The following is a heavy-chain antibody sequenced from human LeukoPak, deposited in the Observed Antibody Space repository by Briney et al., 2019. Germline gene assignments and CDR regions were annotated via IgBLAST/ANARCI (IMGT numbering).Heavy chain of an antibody. V-gene: IGHV4-59*01. CDR3: ARGVVRGLGYLDL. CDR2: IYYSGST. J-gene: IGHJ2*01. D-gene: IGHD3-10*01. CDR1: GASISSYY. Sequence: SETLSLTCTVSGASISSYYWSWIRQPPGKGLEWIGYIYYSGSTNYDPSLKSRVTISVDTSKNHFSLKVTSVTAADTAVYYCARGVVRGLGYLDLWGRGTLVTVSS.